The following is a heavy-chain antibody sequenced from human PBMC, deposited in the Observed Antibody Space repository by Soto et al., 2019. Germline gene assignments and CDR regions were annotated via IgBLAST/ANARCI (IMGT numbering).Heavy chain of an antibody. Sequence: SETLSLTCTVSGGSISSGDYYWSWIRQPPGKGLEWIGYIYYSGSTYYNPSLKSRVTISVDTSKNQFSLKLSSVTAADTAVYYCARWAGNGSGSYYNVDYYYGMAVWGQGTTVTVSS. CDR2: IYYSGST. V-gene: IGHV4-30-4*01. CDR3: ARWAGNGSGSYYNVDYYYGMAV. D-gene: IGHD3-10*01. J-gene: IGHJ6*02. CDR1: GGSISSGDYY.